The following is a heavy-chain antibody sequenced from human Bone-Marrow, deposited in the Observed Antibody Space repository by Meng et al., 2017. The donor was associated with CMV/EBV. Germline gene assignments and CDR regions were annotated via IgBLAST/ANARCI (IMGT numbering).Heavy chain of an antibody. J-gene: IGHJ4*02. Sequence: GGSLRLSCAASGFTFSSYAMHWVRQAPGKGLEWMGGFDPEDGETIYAQKFQGRVTMTEDTSTDTAYMELSSLRSEDTAVYYCATAPRVEWLGGFDYWGQGTLVTVSS. CDR2: FDPEDGET. CDR1: GFTFSSYA. V-gene: IGHV1-24*01. CDR3: ATAPRVEWLGGFDY. D-gene: IGHD3-3*01.